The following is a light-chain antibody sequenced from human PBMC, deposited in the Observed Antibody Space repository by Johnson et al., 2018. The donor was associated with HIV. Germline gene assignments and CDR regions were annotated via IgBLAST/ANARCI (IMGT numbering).Light chain of an antibody. CDR3: ETWDSSLSAC. J-gene: IGLJ1*01. CDR1: SSNIGNNY. Sequence: QSVLTQPPSVSAAPGQKVTISCSGSSSNIGNNYVSWYQQLPGTAPKLLIYENNKRPSGIPDRFSGSKSGPSATLGITGLQTGDEADYYCETWDSSLSACFGTGTKVPVL. V-gene: IGLV1-51*02. CDR2: ENN.